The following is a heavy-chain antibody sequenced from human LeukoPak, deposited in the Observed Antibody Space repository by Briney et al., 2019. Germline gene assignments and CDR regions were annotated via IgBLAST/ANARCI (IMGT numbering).Heavy chain of an antibody. J-gene: IGHJ4*02. CDR3: ARADSSSWLNSDFDY. D-gene: IGHD6-13*01. CDR2: INPNSGGT. CDR1: GYTFTGYY. Sequence: ASVKVSCKASGYTFTGYYMHWVRQAPGQGPEWMGWINPNSGGTNYAQKFQGRVTMTRDTSISTAYMELSRLRSDDTAVYYCARADSSSWLNSDFDYWGQGTLVTVSS. V-gene: IGHV1-2*02.